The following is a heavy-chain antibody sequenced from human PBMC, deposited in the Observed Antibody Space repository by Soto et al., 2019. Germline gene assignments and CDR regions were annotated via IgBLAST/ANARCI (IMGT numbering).Heavy chain of an antibody. Sequence: QVQLVQSGAEVKKPGSSVKVSCKPSGGTFSSYAISWMRQAPGQGLQWMGGIIPIFGTANYAQKFQGRVTITADESTTTAYMELSSLRSEDTAVYYCARFRGYYDSSGYPIHDAFDIWGQGTMVTVSS. V-gene: IGHV1-69*01. CDR2: IIPIFGTA. D-gene: IGHD3-22*01. CDR3: ARFRGYYDSSGYPIHDAFDI. J-gene: IGHJ3*02. CDR1: GGTFSSYA.